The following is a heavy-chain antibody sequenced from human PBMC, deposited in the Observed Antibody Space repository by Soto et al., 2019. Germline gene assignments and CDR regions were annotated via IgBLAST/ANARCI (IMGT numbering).Heavy chain of an antibody. D-gene: IGHD5-12*01. Sequence: QVQWVQSGGEVKKPGASVKVSCKASGYTFTIYGINWVRQAPGQGLEWMGWISPDNGNTNYAQKLQGRGTMTTDTSTSTAYMELRSLRSDDTAVYYCARALGYSGYAGMDVWGQGTTVTVSS. CDR3: ARALGYSGYAGMDV. V-gene: IGHV1-18*01. J-gene: IGHJ6*02. CDR1: GYTFTIYG. CDR2: ISPDNGNT.